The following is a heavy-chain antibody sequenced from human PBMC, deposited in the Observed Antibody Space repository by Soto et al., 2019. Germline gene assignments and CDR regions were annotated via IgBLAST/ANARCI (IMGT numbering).Heavy chain of an antibody. Sequence: QLQLQESGPGLVKPSETLSLTCAVSGASISRGGFHWGWIRQPPGQGLEWIGSLYSGSTYYNPSLTSRVTISADTSKNQFSLTLSSVTAADTAVYYCARRVSGHTFDYWGQGTLVTVSS. D-gene: IGHD3-10*01. V-gene: IGHV4-39*01. J-gene: IGHJ4*02. CDR1: GASISRGGFH. CDR2: LYSGST. CDR3: ARRVSGHTFDY.